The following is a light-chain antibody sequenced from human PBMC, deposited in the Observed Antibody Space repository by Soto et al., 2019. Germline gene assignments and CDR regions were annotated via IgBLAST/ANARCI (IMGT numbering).Light chain of an antibody. CDR1: QSVSSSY. CDR2: GAS. V-gene: IGKV3-20*01. J-gene: IGKJ5*01. Sequence: EIVLTQSPGPLSLSPGERATLFCRASQSVSSSYLAWYQQKPGQAPRLLIYGASSRATGIPDRFSGSGSGTDFTLTITRPEPEDFAVYYCQQYGTSPPITFGQGTRLEIK. CDR3: QQYGTSPPIT.